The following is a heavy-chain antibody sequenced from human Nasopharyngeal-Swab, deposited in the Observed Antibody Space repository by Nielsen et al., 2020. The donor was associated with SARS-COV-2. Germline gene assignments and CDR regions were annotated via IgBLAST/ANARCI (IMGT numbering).Heavy chain of an antibody. D-gene: IGHD3-22*01. CDR1: GFTFSSYS. Sequence: ESLNISCTASGFTFSSYSMNWVRQAPGKGLECVSSISSRSGYIYYADSVEGRFTISRDNAKNSLYLQMHSLRAEDTAVYYCARTRYYDSSGYYPDYWGQGTLVTVSS. J-gene: IGHJ4*02. V-gene: IGHV3-21*01. CDR3: ARTRYYDSSGYYPDY. CDR2: ISSRSGYI.